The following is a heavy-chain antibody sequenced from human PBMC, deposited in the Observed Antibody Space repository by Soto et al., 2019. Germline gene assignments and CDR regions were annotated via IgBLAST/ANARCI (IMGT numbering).Heavy chain of an antibody. D-gene: IGHD2-21*02. CDR1: RFTFSSYA. Sequence: PGGSLTLSCVASRFTFSSYALNRDRPPPGKGLEWVSAISGSGGSTYYADSVKGRFTISRDNSKNTLYLQMNSLRAEDTAVYYCAKDSGHIVVVTADFDYWGQGTLVTVSS. CDR2: ISGSGGST. V-gene: IGHV3-23*01. J-gene: IGHJ4*02. CDR3: AKDSGHIVVVTADFDY.